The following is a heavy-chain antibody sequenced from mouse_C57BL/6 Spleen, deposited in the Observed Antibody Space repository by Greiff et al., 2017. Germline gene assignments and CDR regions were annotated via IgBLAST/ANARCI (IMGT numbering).Heavy chain of an antibody. CDR3: SYYYGYAMDY. J-gene: IGHJ4*01. D-gene: IGHD1-1*01. CDR2: INPNYGTT. V-gene: IGHV1-39*01. CDR1: GYSFTDYN. Sequence: EVKLLESGPELVKPGASVKISCKASGYSFTDYNMNWVKQSNGKSLEWIGVINPNYGTTSHNQKLTGKATLTVDQSSSTAYMQLNSLTSEYSAVYYCSYYYGYAMDYWGQGTSVTVSS.